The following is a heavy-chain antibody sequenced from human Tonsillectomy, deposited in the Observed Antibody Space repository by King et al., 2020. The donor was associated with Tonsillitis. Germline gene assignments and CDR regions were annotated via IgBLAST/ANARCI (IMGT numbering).Heavy chain of an antibody. J-gene: IGHJ4*02. CDR2: ISGSAENR. CDR3: AIAGDTTMVLTSQFDC. D-gene: IGHD5-18*01. Sequence: VQLVESGGGLVQRGGSLRLSCAASGFTFRDHAMNWVRQAPGKGLEWGAAISGSAENRKYGDSVKGRFTISRDNSKKTLYLPMNSLRAEDTAVYYCAIAGDTTMVLTSQFDCWGQGTLVTVSS. CDR1: GFTFRDHA. V-gene: IGHV3-23*04.